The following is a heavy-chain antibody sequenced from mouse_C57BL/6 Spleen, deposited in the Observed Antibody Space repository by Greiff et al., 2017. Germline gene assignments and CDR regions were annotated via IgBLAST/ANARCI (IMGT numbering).Heavy chain of an antibody. J-gene: IGHJ4*01. Sequence: QVQLQQSGAELMKPGASVKLSCKATGYTFTGYWIEWVKQRPGHGLEWIGEILPGSGSTNYNEKFKGKATFTADTSSNTAYMQLSSLTTGDSAIYYCARSYYGSSDYAMDYWGQGTSVTVSS. CDR1: GYTFTGYW. V-gene: IGHV1-9*01. CDR3: ARSYYGSSDYAMDY. CDR2: ILPGSGST. D-gene: IGHD1-1*01.